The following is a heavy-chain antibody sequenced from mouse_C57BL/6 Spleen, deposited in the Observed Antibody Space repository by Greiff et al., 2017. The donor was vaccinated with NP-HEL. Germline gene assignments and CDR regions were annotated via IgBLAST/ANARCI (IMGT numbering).Heavy chain of an antibody. J-gene: IGHJ4*01. CDR3: ARHYYYGSSYCAMDY. CDR2: ISDGGSYT. Sequence: DVKLVESGGGLVKPGGSLKLSCAASGFTFSSYAMSWVRQTPEKRLEWVATISDGGSYTYYPDNVKGRFTISRDNAKNNLYLQMSHLKSEDTAMYYCARHYYYGSSYCAMDYWGQGTSVTVSS. CDR1: GFTFSSYA. V-gene: IGHV5-4*03. D-gene: IGHD1-1*01.